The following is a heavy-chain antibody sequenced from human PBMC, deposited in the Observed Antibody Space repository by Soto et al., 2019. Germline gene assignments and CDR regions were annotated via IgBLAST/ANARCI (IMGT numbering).Heavy chain of an antibody. CDR2: INHSGST. CDR1: GGSFSGYY. V-gene: IGHV4-34*01. CDR3: ARVRYSSGWSPGDY. Sequence: SKTLSLTCAVYGGSFSGYYWSWIRQPPGKGLEWIGEINHSGSTNYNPSLKSRVTISVDTSKNQFSLKLSSLTAADTAVYYCARVRYSSGWSPGDYWGQGTLVTVSS. D-gene: IGHD6-19*01. J-gene: IGHJ4*02.